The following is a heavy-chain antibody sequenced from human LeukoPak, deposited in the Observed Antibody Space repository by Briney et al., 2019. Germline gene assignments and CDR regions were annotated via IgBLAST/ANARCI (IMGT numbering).Heavy chain of an antibody. CDR1: GGTFSSYA. D-gene: IGHD4-17*01. CDR2: IIPIFGTA. V-gene: IGHV1-69*06. J-gene: IGHJ5*02. CDR3: ARDLTTVTDPNWFDP. Sequence: GASVKVSCKASGGTFSSYAISWVRQAPGQGLEWMGGIIPIFGTANYAQKFQGRVTITADKSTSTAYMELSSLRSEDTAVYYCARDLTTVTDPNWFDPWGQGTLVTVSS.